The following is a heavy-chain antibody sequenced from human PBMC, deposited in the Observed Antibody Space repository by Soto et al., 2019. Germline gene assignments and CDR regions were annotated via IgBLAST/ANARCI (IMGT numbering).Heavy chain of an antibody. CDR1: VGSIRIGSYD. V-gene: IGHV4-31*03. D-gene: IGHD2-2*02. CDR3: ARNGCSSTTCYSAEDPHYSMDV. J-gene: IGHJ6*01. CDR2: IFHSGNT. Sequence: SETLSVTCSFSVGSIRIGSYDWSWIRQHPGKAWERIGYIFHSGNTYYNPSLKSRVTMSVDKSKSQFSLQLNSVTAADMAVYYCARNGCSSTTCYSAEDPHYSMDVWGQGTPVTVSS.